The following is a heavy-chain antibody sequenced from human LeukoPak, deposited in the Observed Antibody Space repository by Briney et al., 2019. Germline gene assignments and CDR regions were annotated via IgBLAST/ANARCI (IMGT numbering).Heavy chain of an antibody. J-gene: IGHJ4*02. Sequence: SETLSLTCAVYGGSFSGYYWSWIRQPPGKGLEWIGEINHSGSTNYNPSLKSRVTISVDTSKNQLSLKLSSVTAADTAVYYCARGGPGQLWLLDYWGQGTLVTVSS. D-gene: IGHD5-18*01. CDR1: GGSFSGYY. CDR2: INHSGST. CDR3: ARGGPGQLWLLDY. V-gene: IGHV4-34*01.